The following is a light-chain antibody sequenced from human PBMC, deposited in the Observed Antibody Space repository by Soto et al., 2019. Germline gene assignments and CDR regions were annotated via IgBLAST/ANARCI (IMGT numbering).Light chain of an antibody. J-gene: IGLJ1*01. CDR1: SSDVGSYNL. CDR3: NSYRTVSTYV. CDR2: EGS. Sequence: QSALTQPASVSGSPGQSITISCTGTSSDVGSYNLVSWYQQHPGKAPKLMIYEGSKRPSGVSNRFSGSKSGNTASLTISGLQAEDEADYYCNSYRTVSTYVFGTGTKLTVL. V-gene: IGLV2-14*02.